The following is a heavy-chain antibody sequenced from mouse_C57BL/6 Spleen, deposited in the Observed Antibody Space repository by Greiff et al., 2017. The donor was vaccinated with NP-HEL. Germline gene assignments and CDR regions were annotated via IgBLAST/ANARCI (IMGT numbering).Heavy chain of an antibody. V-gene: IGHV14-3*01. CDR2: IDPANGNT. CDR1: GFTITTPS. Sequence: VQLQQSVAALVRPGASVQLSCTASGFTITTPSLHWVKQRPEQGLEWIGRIDPANGNTKYAPKFQGKATLTADTSSNTAYLQLSSLTSEDTAIEYCARSESPYYGSRRDFDVWGTGTTGTVSA. D-gene: IGHD1-1*01. CDR3: ARSESPYYGSRRDFDV. J-gene: IGHJ1*03.